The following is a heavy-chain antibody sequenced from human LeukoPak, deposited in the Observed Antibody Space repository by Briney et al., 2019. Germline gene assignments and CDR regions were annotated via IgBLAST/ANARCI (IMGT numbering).Heavy chain of an antibody. CDR1: GGSISSGGYY. Sequence: PSETLSLTCTVSGGSISSGGYYWSWIRQHPGKGLEWIGYIYYSGSTYYNPSLKSRVTISVDTSKNQFSLELSSVTAADTAVYYCAKTRYNSSGWLGFDPWGQGTLVTVSS. D-gene: IGHD6-19*01. V-gene: IGHV4-31*03. CDR3: AKTRYNSSGWLGFDP. J-gene: IGHJ5*02. CDR2: IYYSGST.